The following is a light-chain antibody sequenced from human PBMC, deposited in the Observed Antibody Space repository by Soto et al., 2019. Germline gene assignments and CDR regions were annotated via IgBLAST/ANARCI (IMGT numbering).Light chain of an antibody. J-gene: IGLJ1*01. Sequence: QSVLTQPPSVSGAPGQRVTISCTGSSSNIGAGYDVHWYQQLPGTAPKLLIFGNNNLPSGVPDRFSGSKSDTSASLAITGLQAEDEADYYCQSFDNSLSGARVFGTGTKLTVL. CDR2: GNN. CDR3: QSFDNSLSGARV. CDR1: SSNIGAGYD. V-gene: IGLV1-40*01.